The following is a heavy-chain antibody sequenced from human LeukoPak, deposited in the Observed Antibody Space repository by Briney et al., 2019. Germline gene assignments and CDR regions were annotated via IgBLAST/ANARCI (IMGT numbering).Heavy chain of an antibody. CDR1: GDSDSSNNYY. J-gene: IGHJ3*02. Sequence: SETLSLTCSVSGDSDSSNNYYWGWIRQPPGKGLEWIGSINHSEKTFYNPSLKSRVTISVDTSNNQFSLKLSSVTAADTAVYYCARDAYCSGGSCYGVAHDAFDIWGQGTMVTVSS. D-gene: IGHD2-15*01. CDR3: ARDAYCSGGSCYGVAHDAFDI. V-gene: IGHV4-39*07. CDR2: INHSEKT.